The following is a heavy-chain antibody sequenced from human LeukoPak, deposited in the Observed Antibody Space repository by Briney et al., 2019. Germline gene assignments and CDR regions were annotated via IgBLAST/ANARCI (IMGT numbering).Heavy chain of an antibody. CDR1: GKTLSDLS. CDR2: SDPEDGER. V-gene: IGHV1-24*01. CDR3: VTGFTTMAVDYFDY. J-gene: IGHJ4*02. Sequence: GASVKVSCKVSGKTLSDLSIHWLRQPPGKGLEWLGGSDPEDGERIYAQMFQGRVTMTEDTSIDTANMELSSLRSEDTAVYYCVTGFTTMAVDYFDYWGQGTLVTVSP. D-gene: IGHD5-18*01.